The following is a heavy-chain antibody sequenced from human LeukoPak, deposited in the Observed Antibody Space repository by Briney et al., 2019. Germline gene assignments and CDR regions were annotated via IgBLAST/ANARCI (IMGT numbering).Heavy chain of an antibody. D-gene: IGHD3-22*01. CDR1: GGSISSSSYY. CDR2: IYYSGST. V-gene: IGHV4-39*01. J-gene: IGHJ4*02. Sequence: SETLPLTCTVSGGSISSSSYYWGWIRQPPGTGLEWIGSIYYSGSTYYNPSLKSRVTISVDTSKNQFSLNLSSVTAADTAVYYCARLYYDSSGYYQICYFDYWGQGTLVTVSS. CDR3: ARLYYDSSGYYQICYFDY.